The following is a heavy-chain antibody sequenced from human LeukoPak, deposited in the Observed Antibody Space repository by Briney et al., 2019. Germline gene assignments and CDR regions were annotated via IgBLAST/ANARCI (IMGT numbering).Heavy chain of an antibody. CDR2: ISSSSSYT. V-gene: IGHV3-11*06. CDR1: GFTFSDYY. CDR3: ATVASRIDY. Sequence: GGSLRLSCAASGFTFSDYYMSWIRQAPGKGLEWVSYISSSSSYTNYADSVKGRFTISRDNAKNSLYLQMNSLRAEDTAVYYCATVASRIDYWGQGTLVTVSS. D-gene: IGHD2-15*01. J-gene: IGHJ4*02.